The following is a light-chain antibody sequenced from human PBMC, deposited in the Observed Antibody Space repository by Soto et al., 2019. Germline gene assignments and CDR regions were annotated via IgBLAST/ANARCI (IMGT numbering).Light chain of an antibody. J-gene: IGKJ2*01. CDR3: QQYGSSPVT. V-gene: IGKV3-20*01. Sequence: EIVLTQSPGTLSLSPGERATLSCRASQSVSSSYLAWYQQKPGQAPRLLIYGASSRATGIPDRFSGSGSGTDFTLTISRLEPEDFAVYYCQQYGSSPVTFGPGTKLEIK. CDR1: QSVSSSY. CDR2: GAS.